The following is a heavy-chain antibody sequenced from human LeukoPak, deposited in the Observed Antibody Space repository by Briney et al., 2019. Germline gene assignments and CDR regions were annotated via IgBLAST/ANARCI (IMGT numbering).Heavy chain of an antibody. J-gene: IGHJ5*02. CDR3: AREGSRYDILTGPNWFDP. Sequence: SETLSLTCTVSGGSISSGSYYWSWLRQPAGKGLECIGRIYTSGSTNYNPCLKSRVTISVDTSKNQFSLKLSSVSAADTAVYYCAREGSRYDILTGPNWFDPWGQGTLVTVSS. CDR1: GGSISSGSYY. D-gene: IGHD3-9*01. CDR2: IYTSGST. V-gene: IGHV4-61*02.